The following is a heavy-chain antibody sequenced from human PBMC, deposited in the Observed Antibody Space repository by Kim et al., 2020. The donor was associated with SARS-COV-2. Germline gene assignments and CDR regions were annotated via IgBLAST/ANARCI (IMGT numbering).Heavy chain of an antibody. CDR3: TRGSGWYGN. Sequence: SETLSLTFTVSGGSINSYSWSWIRQPAGKGLEWIGCFYTSGSTNYNPSLKSRVTMSVDMSKNQFSLKLSSVTAADTAVYYCTRGSGWYGNWGQGTLVTVSS. CDR2: FYTSGST. J-gene: IGHJ4*02. V-gene: IGHV4-4*07. CDR1: GGSINSYS. D-gene: IGHD6-19*01.